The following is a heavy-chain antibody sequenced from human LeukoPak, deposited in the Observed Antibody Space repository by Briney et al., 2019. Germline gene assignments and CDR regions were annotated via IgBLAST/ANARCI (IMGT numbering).Heavy chain of an antibody. CDR2: IKGDGSEK. Sequence: GGSLRLSCAASGFTFSNFWMSWVRQAPGKGLEWVANIKGDGSEKYHVDSVKGRFTISRDNAKNSLYLHMNSLRAEDTAVYYCAKFPYGDCVHYWGQGTLVTVSS. J-gene: IGHJ4*02. V-gene: IGHV3-7*05. CDR1: GFTFSNFW. CDR3: AKFPYGDCVHY. D-gene: IGHD4-17*01.